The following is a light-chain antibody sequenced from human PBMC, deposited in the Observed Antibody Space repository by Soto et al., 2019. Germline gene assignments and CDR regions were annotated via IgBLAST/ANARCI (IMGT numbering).Light chain of an antibody. J-gene: IGKJ5*01. CDR1: QDITTN. V-gene: IGKV1-33*01. CDR3: QQYDNIPRT. Sequence: GDRVTISCQASQDITTNLNWYQLKPGKAPNLLIFDASSLERGVPSRFSGSGSGTHFTLTIISLQPEDIGTYFCQQYDNIPRTFGQGTRLEIK. CDR2: DAS.